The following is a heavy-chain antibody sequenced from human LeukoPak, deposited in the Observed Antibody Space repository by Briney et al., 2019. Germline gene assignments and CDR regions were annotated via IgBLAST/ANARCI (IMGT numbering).Heavy chain of an antibody. D-gene: IGHD3-3*01. CDR2: ISGSGGST. V-gene: IGHV3-23*01. CDR3: ARGASITIFGVVTPFDY. CDR1: GFTFSSYA. Sequence: GGSLRLSCAASGFTFSSYAMSWVRQAPGKGLEWVSAISGSGGSTYYADSVKGRFTISRDNAKNSLYLQMNSLRAEDTAVYYCARGASITIFGVVTPFDYWGQGTLVTVSS. J-gene: IGHJ4*02.